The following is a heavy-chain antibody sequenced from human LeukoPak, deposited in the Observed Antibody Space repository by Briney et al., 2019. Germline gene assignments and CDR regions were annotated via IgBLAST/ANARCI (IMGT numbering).Heavy chain of an antibody. CDR2: IYTSGST. CDR1: GGSISSYY. CDR3: AMRPPTAWSFHY. D-gene: IGHD2-15*01. Sequence: PSETLSLTCTVPGGSISSYYWSWIRQPAGKGLEWIGRIYTSGSTNYNPSLKGRVTMSVDTSKNQFSLKLSSVTAADTAVYYCAMRPPTAWSFHYWGQGNLVTVSS. V-gene: IGHV4-4*07. J-gene: IGHJ4*02.